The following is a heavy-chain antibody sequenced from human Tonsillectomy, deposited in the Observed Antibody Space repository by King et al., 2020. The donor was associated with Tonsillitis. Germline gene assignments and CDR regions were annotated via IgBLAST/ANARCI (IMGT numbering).Heavy chain of an antibody. J-gene: IGHJ3*02. D-gene: IGHD1-26*01. CDR2: ISGSGDST. Sequence: VQLVESGGGLVQPGGSLRLSCAASGFTFSSYAMSWVRQAPGKGLEWVSGISGSGDSTYYADSVKGRFTISRDNSKNTLYLQMNSLRAEDTAVYYCAKLLLLVGATPQRYAFDIWGQGTLATVSS. CDR3: AKLLLLVGATPQRYAFDI. CDR1: GFTFSSYA. V-gene: IGHV3-23*04.